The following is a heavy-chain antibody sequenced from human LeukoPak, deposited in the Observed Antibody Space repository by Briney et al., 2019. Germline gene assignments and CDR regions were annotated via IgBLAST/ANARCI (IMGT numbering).Heavy chain of an antibody. V-gene: IGHV3-64D*09. CDR3: VKDVGGSYAFDY. CDR1: GFTFSRYA. J-gene: IGHJ4*02. D-gene: IGHD1-26*01. Sequence: RPGGSLRLSRSASGFTFSRYAMHWVRQAPGKGLEYVSGINDNGGRTHYGDSVKGRFSISRDNSKNTLHLQMSTLRAEDTALYYCVKDVGGSYAFDYWGQGILVTVAS. CDR2: INDNGGRT.